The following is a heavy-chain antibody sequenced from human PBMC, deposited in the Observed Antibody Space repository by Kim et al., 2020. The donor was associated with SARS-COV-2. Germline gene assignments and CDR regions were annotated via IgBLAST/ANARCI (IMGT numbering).Heavy chain of an antibody. CDR1: GFTFSSYG. Sequence: GGSLRLSCAASGFTFSSYGMHWLRQAPGKGLEWVAVIWYDGSNKYYADSVKGRFTISRDNSKNTLYLQMNSLRAEDTAVYYCARTISAYYYYYGMDVWGQGTTVTVSS. V-gene: IGHV3-33*01. J-gene: IGHJ6*02. D-gene: IGHD2-21*01. CDR2: IWYDGSNK. CDR3: ARTISAYYYYYGMDV.